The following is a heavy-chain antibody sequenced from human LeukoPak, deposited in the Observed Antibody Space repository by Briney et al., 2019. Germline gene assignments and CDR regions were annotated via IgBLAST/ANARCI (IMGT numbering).Heavy chain of an antibody. Sequence: KPGGSLRLSCAASGFIFSDYYMSWIRQAPGKGLEWISYVSTSGHSLKYAESVKGRFSISRDNAKNSLYLQMNSLRAEDTAVYYCAREYIVVVTPTGGRSDGMDVWGQGTTVTVSS. CDR3: AREYIVVVTPTGGRSDGMDV. CDR1: GFIFSDYY. V-gene: IGHV3-11*04. J-gene: IGHJ6*02. CDR2: VSTSGHSL. D-gene: IGHD3-22*01.